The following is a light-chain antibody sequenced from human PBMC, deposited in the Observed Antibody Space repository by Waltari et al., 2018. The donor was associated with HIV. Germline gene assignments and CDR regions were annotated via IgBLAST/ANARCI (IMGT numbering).Light chain of an antibody. Sequence: QSVVTQPPSASGTPGQRLPLPCPGRDSTIASNYVYWYQDLPGTAPKLLIDKNNQRSSGVPDRFSGSKSDTSASLAISGLRSEDEADYYCASWDDNLNSWVFGGGTKLTVL. CDR2: KNN. J-gene: IGLJ3*02. V-gene: IGLV1-47*01. CDR1: DSTIASNY. CDR3: ASWDDNLNSWV.